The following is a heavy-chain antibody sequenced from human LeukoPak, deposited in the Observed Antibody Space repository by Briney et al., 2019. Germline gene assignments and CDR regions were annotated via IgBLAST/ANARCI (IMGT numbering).Heavy chain of an antibody. CDR2: INPSGGST. V-gene: IGHV1-46*01. CDR3: ARGRNGIRSAIKSRLMTTVTPFDY. CDR1: GYTFTSYY. D-gene: IGHD4-17*01. J-gene: IGHJ4*02. Sequence: ASVKVSCKASGYTFTSYYIHWVRQAPGQGLEWMGLINPSGGSTNYAQKFQGRVTMTRDTSTSTVYMELSSLRSEDTAVYYCARGRNGIRSAIKSRLMTTVTPFDYWGQGTLVTVSS.